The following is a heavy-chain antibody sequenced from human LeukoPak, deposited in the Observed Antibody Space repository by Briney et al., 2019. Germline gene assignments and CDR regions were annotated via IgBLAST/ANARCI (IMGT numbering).Heavy chain of an antibody. J-gene: IGHJ4*02. CDR2: ISGSGGST. CDR3: AKGIAVAGTRSYYFDY. CDR1: GFTFSSYA. V-gene: IGHV3-23*01. Sequence: GGSLRLSCAASGFTFSSYAMSWVRQAPGKGLEWVSAISGSGGSTYYADSVKGRFTISRDNSKNTLYLQMNSLRAEDTAVYYCAKGIAVAGTRSYYFDYWSQGTLVTVSS. D-gene: IGHD6-19*01.